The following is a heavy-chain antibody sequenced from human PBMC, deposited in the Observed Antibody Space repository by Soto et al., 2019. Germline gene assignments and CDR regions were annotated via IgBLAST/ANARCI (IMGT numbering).Heavy chain of an antibody. Sequence: GASVKVSCKASGGTFSRYGISWVRQAPGHGLEWMGGIIPIFGTTNYAQKFQGRVTITADESTSTAYMELSSLRSEDTAVYYCASSAAGNYYYGMDVWGQGTTVTVSS. J-gene: IGHJ6*02. D-gene: IGHD2-15*01. CDR1: GGTFSRYG. CDR2: IIPIFGTT. V-gene: IGHV1-69*13. CDR3: ASSAAGNYYYGMDV.